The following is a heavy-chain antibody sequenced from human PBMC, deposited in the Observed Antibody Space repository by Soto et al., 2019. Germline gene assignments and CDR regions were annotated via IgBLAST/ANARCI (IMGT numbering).Heavy chain of an antibody. CDR2: ISWNSGSI. V-gene: IGHV3-9*01. J-gene: IGHJ2*01. D-gene: IGHD4-4*01. CDR1: GFTFDDYA. Sequence: EVQLVESGGGLVQPGRSLRLSCAASGFTFDDYAMHWVRQAPGKGLEWVSGISWNSGSIGYVDSVKGRFTISRDNAKNSLYLQMNSLRAEDTALYYCAKDWGSDYSNLPRRTADWYFDLWGRGTLVTVSS. CDR3: AKDWGSDYSNLPRRTADWYFDL.